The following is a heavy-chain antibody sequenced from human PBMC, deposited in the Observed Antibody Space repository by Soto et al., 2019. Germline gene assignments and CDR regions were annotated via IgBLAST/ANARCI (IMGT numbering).Heavy chain of an antibody. D-gene: IGHD1-26*01. V-gene: IGHV3-7*01. CDR1: GFTFSSYW. CDR2: IKQDGSEK. J-gene: IGHJ5*02. CDR3: ARSPNPGIVGATNWFDP. Sequence: GGSLRLSCAASGFTFSSYWMSWVRQAPGKGLEWVANIKQDGSEKYYVDSVKGRFTISRDNAKNSLYLQMNSLRAEDTAVYYCARSPNPGIVGATNWFDPWGQGTLVTVSS.